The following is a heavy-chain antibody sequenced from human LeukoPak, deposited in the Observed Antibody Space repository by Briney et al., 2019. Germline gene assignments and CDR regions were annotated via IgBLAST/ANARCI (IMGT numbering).Heavy chain of an antibody. J-gene: IGHJ4*02. Sequence: GGSLRLSCAASGFTFSSYAMHWVRQALGKGLEWVAVISYDGSNKYYADSVKGRFTISRDNSKNTLYLQMNSLRAEDTAVYYCARDRWRKKYYFDYWGQGTLVTVSS. CDR3: ARDRWRKKYYFDY. CDR1: GFTFSSYA. D-gene: IGHD3-16*02. CDR2: ISYDGSNK. V-gene: IGHV3-30-3*01.